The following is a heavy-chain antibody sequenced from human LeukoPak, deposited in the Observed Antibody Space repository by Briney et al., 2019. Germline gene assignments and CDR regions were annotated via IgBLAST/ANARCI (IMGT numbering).Heavy chain of an antibody. V-gene: IGHV4-61*08. J-gene: IGHJ4*02. CDR3: ARDSKVEVLDY. CDR1: DGSISSGDYY. Sequence: NPSETLSLTCTVSDGSISSGDYYWSWIRQPPGKGLGWIGYIYYSGSTNYNPSLKSRVTISVDTSKNQFSLKLSSVTAADTAVYYCARDSKVEVLDYWGQGTLVTVSS. CDR2: IYYSGST.